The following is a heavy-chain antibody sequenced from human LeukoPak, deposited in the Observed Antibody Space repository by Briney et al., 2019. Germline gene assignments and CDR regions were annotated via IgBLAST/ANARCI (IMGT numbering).Heavy chain of an antibody. Sequence: ASVTVSCKASGYTFRSYSISWVRQAPGQGLEWMGWISPSNGNTNYAQKLQDRVTMTTDTFTRTVYMELRSLRSDDTAVYYCARDSGWELEQFYFDYWGQGTLVTVSS. CDR3: ARDSGWELEQFYFDY. CDR2: ISPSNGNT. V-gene: IGHV1-18*01. CDR1: GYTFRSYS. D-gene: IGHD1/OR15-1a*01. J-gene: IGHJ4*02.